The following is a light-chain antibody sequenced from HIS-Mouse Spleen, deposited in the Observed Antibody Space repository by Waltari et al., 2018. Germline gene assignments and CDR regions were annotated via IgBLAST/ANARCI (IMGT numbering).Light chain of an antibody. J-gene: IGKJ2*01. V-gene: IGKV3-20*01. CDR2: GAS. CDR3: QQYGSSPPYT. CDR1: QSVSSSY. Sequence: DIVLTQSPGTLSLSPGERATLTFRASQSVSSSYLAWYQQKPGQAPRLLIYGASSRATGIPDRFSGSGSGTDFTLTISRLEPEDFAVYYCQQYGSSPPYTFGQGTKLEIK.